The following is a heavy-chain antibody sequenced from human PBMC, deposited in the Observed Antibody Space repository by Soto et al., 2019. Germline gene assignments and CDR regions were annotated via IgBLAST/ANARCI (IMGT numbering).Heavy chain of an antibody. V-gene: IGHV3-7*01. CDR1: GFTLSSYW. J-gene: IGHJ4*02. D-gene: IGHD7-27*01. Sequence: GGSLRLSCVASGFTLSSYWMSWVRQAPGKGLEWVANIKQDGSEKYYMDSVKGRFTISRDNAKNSLYLQMNSLRAEDTAVYYCSKGLTRGDYWGQGTVVTVSS. CDR2: IKQDGSEK. CDR3: SKGLTRGDY.